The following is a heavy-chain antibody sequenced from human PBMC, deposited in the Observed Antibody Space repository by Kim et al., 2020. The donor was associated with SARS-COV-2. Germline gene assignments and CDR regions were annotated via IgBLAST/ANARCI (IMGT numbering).Heavy chain of an antibody. CDR3: ARAQTFYSYGFYMDV. CDR1: GGSISSYY. Sequence: SETLSLTCTVSGGSISSYYWSWIRQPAGKGLEWIGRIYTSGSTNYNPSLKSRVTMSVDTSKNQFSLKLSSVTAADTAVYYCARAQTFYSYGFYMDVWGKGTTVTVSS. D-gene: IGHD5-18*01. J-gene: IGHJ6*03. V-gene: IGHV4-4*07. CDR2: IYTSGST.